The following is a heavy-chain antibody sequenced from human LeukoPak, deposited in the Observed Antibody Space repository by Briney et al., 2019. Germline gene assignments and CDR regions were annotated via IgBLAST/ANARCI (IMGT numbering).Heavy chain of an antibody. V-gene: IGHV1-69*05. J-gene: IGHJ6*03. Sequence: ASVKVSCKASGDTFNNYIITWVRQAPGQGLEWMRGVIPLFNTPNYAQKFQGRITIITDASTHTSYMELRSLRSEDTAMYSCARVDRHHFYMDVWGKGTTVTVSS. CDR2: VIPLFNTP. CDR1: GDTFNNYI. CDR3: ARVDRHHFYMDV. D-gene: IGHD1-14*01.